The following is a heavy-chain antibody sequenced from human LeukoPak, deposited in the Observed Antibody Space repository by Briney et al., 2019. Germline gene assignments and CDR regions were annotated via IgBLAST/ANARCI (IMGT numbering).Heavy chain of an antibody. J-gene: IGHJ4*02. CDR2: INHSGST. V-gene: IGHV4-34*01. CDR1: GGSFSGYY. Sequence: SETLSLTCAVYGGSFSGYYWSWIRQPPGKGLEWIGEINHSGSTNYNPSLKSRVTIPVDTSKNQFSLKLSSVPAADTSVYYCARGRVRRGVMITFGGVIVNAFDYWGQGTLVTVSS. D-gene: IGHD3-16*02. CDR3: ARGRVRRGVMITFGGVIVNAFDY.